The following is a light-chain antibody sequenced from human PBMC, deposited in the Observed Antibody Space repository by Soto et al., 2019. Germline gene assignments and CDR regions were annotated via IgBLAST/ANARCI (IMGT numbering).Light chain of an antibody. CDR1: SSNIGSNT. V-gene: IGLV1-44*01. Sequence: QSVLTQPPSASGTPGQRVTISCSGSSSNIGSNTVNWYQQLPGTAPKLIIYSNNQRPSGVPDRFSGSKSGTSASLAISGLQSEDEADYYCAAWDDSLNGSYVFGTGTQLTVL. CDR2: SNN. J-gene: IGLJ1*01. CDR3: AAWDDSLNGSYV.